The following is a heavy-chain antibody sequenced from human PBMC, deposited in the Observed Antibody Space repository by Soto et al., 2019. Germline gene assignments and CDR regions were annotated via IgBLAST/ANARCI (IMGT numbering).Heavy chain of an antibody. CDR3: ARGGVSTRTFDY. J-gene: IGHJ4*02. Sequence: GESLKISCKGSGYSFTSYWIAWVRQMPGKGLEWMGIIYPSDSDTRYRPSFQGQVTISADKSISSAYLQWSSLRASDTAMYYCARGGVSTRTFDYWGQGTPVTVSS. CDR1: GYSFTSYW. D-gene: IGHD3-3*01. CDR2: IYPSDSDT. V-gene: IGHV5-51*01.